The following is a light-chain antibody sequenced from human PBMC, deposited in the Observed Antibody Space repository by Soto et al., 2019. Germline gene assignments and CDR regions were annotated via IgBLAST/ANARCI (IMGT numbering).Light chain of an antibody. CDR1: RSNIGTDS. CDR2: RND. CDR3: APWEDTVFGPV. V-gene: IGLV1-44*01. Sequence: QSVLTQPPSASGTLGQSGTISCSGSRSNIGTDSVHWYQQFPGTAPKLIIYRNDQRHPGGTDRFSGSKSGTSDSLAISWLQSEDEAVYHCAPWEDTVFGPVLGGGTKLTVL. J-gene: IGLJ3*02.